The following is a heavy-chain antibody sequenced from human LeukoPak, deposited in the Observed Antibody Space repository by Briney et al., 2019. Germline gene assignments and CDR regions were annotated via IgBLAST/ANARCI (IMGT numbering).Heavy chain of an antibody. J-gene: IGHJ4*02. CDR2: IWDDGSNK. D-gene: IGHD5-18*01. CDR1: GFSFSTYA. CDR3: ARLKNSYAFFDY. Sequence: PGGSLRLSCAASGFSFSTYAMHWVRQAPGKGLEWVAFIWDDGSNKYYADSVKGRFSISRDNAKNSLYLQMNSLRADDTAVYYCARLKNSYAFFDYWGQGTLVTVSS. V-gene: IGHV3-33*01.